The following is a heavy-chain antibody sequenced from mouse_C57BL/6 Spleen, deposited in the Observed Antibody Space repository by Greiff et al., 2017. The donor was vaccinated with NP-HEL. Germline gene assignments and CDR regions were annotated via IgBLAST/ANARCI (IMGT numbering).Heavy chain of an antibody. J-gene: IGHJ3*01. V-gene: IGHV5-6*01. CDR1: GFTFSSYG. Sequence: EVQLVESGGDLVKPGGSLKLSCAASGFTFSSYGMSWVRQTPDKRLEWVATISSGGSYTYYPDSVKGRFTISRDNAKNTLYLQMSSLKSEDTAMYYCARQGAWDWFAYWGQGTLVTVSA. CDR3: ARQGAWDWFAY. D-gene: IGHD4-1*01. CDR2: ISSGGSYT.